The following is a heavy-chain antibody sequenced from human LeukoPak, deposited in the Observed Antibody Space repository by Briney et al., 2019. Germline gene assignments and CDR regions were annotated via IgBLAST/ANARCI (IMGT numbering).Heavy chain of an antibody. Sequence: PSETLSLTCTVSGGSISSYYWSWIRKPPGKGLEWIGYIYYSGSTNYNPSLKSRVTISVDTSKNQFSLKLSSVTAADTAVYYCARARYSSSWYDYWGQGTLVTVSS. D-gene: IGHD6-13*01. CDR2: IYYSGST. V-gene: IGHV4-59*01. CDR3: ARARYSSSWYDY. CDR1: GGSISSYY. J-gene: IGHJ4*02.